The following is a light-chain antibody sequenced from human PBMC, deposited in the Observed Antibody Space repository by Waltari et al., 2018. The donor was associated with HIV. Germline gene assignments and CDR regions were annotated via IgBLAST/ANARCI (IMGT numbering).Light chain of an antibody. J-gene: IGKJ1*01. CDR2: GAS. CDR1: QNVITN. CDR3: KQYNKWPRT. Sequence: EIVMTQSPATLSVSPGERVTLSCTASQNVITNLAWYQQKPGQAPRLLIYGASTRATGIPPRFSGGGSGTEFTLTIGSLQSEDFTFYYCKQYNKWPRTFGQGTKVEVK. V-gene: IGKV3-15*01.